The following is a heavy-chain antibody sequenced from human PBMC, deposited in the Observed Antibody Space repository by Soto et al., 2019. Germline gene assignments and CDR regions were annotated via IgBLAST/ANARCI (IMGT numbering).Heavy chain of an antibody. CDR2: IFFTGPT. CDR1: GNAVTLGHHC. D-gene: IGHD2-15*01. Sequence: RSATLSLTGIVSGNAVTLGHHCLTWIRQPPGKGVEWIGHIFFTGPTNYSPSLRSRVTMSVDSSKSQFSLNLTSATAADSAIYYCARAGFDSAGRRLGSRMDVWGQGTTVTLSS. CDR3: ARAGFDSAGRRLGSRMDV. V-gene: IGHV4-61*01. J-gene: IGHJ6*02.